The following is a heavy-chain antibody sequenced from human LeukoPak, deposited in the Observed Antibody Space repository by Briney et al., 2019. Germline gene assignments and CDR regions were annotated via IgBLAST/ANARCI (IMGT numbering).Heavy chain of an antibody. Sequence: SETLSLTCAVYGGSFSGYYWSWIRQPPGKGLEWIGEINHSGSTYYNPSLKSRVTISVDRSKNQFSLKLSSVTAADTAVYHCAGDSSGYCQFDYWGQGTLVTVSS. CDR2: INHSGST. CDR1: GGSFSGYY. V-gene: IGHV4-34*01. J-gene: IGHJ4*02. CDR3: AGDSSGYCQFDY. D-gene: IGHD3-22*01.